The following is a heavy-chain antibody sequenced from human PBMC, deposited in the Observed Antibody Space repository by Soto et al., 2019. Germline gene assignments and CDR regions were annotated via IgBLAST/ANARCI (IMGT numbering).Heavy chain of an antibody. CDR2: IYHSGST. J-gene: IGHJ5*02. CDR3: ARGADFWSGYHLNWFDP. V-gene: IGHV4-59*01. Sequence: SETLSLTCTVSGGSISGYYWSWIRQAPGKGLEWIGYIYHSGSTNYNPSLKSRVTISVDTSKNQLSLKLSSVTAADTAVYYCARGADFWSGYHLNWFDPWGQGTLVTVS. D-gene: IGHD3-3*01. CDR1: GGSISGYY.